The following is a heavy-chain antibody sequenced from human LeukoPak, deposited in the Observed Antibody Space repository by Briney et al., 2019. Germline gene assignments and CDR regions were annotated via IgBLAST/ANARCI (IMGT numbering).Heavy chain of an antibody. CDR3: AKGLTTRRIFDY. Sequence: GGSLRLSCAASGFTFDDYAMHWVRHAPGKGLEWVSGISWNSGSIGYADSVKGRFTISRDNAKNSLYLQMNSLRAEDTALYYCAKGLTTRRIFDYWGQGTLVTVSS. CDR1: GFTFDDYA. V-gene: IGHV3-9*01. D-gene: IGHD4/OR15-4a*01. J-gene: IGHJ4*02. CDR2: ISWNSGSI.